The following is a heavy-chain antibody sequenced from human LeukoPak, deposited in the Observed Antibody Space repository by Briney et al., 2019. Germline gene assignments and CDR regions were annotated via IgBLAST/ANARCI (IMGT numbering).Heavy chain of an antibody. CDR1: GGSISSYY. D-gene: IGHD6-13*01. CDR3: ARAAPTFAAAGGTDAFDI. J-gene: IGHJ3*02. V-gene: IGHV4-4*07. Sequence: SETLSVTCTVSGGSISSYYWSWIRQPAGKGLEWIGRIYTSGSTNYNPSLRSRVTMSVDTSQNQFSLKLSSGTAADTAVDYWARAAPTFAAAGGTDAFDIWGQGTMVTVSS. CDR2: IYTSGST.